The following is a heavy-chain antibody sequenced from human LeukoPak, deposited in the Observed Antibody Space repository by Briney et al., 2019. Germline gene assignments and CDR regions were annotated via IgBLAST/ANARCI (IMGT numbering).Heavy chain of an antibody. CDR3: ARDVRIAVAGTLWYYYYMDV. Sequence: GGSLRLSCAASGFTFSTYWMHWVRQVPGKGLVWVSRISSDGSNTIYADSVKGRFTISRDNANNSLYLQMNSLRAEDTAVYYCARDVRIAVAGTLWYYYYMDVWGKGTTVTVSS. CDR1: GFTFSTYW. J-gene: IGHJ6*03. D-gene: IGHD6-19*01. CDR2: ISSDGSNT. V-gene: IGHV3-74*01.